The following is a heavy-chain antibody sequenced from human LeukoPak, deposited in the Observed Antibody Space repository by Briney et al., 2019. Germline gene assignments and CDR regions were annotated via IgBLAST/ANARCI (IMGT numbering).Heavy chain of an antibody. CDR3: ARARYANAWYAFDI. CDR1: GGSVSSHY. J-gene: IGHJ3*02. Sequence: SETLSLTCTVSGGSVSSHYWSWIRRPPGRGLEWIAYLSHSGSSDSNPSLTSRVTTLVDTSKNQFPLKLTSVTAADTAVYYCARARYANAWYAFDIWGHGTMVTVSS. V-gene: IGHV4-59*02. CDR2: LSHSGSS. D-gene: IGHD2-2*01.